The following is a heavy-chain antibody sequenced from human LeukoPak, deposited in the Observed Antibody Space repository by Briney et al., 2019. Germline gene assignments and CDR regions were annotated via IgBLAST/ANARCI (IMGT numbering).Heavy chain of an antibody. J-gene: IGHJ4*02. D-gene: IGHD3-22*01. CDR1: GFTFSSYG. CDR3: AKDRGYYDSSGYYGVYFDY. Sequence: RGSLRLSCAASGFTFSSYGMHWVRQAPGKGLEWVAFIRYDGSNKYYADSVKGRFTISRDNSKNKLYLQMNSLRAEDTAVYYCAKDRGYYDSSGYYGVYFDYWGQGTLVTVSS. V-gene: IGHV3-30*02. CDR2: IRYDGSNK.